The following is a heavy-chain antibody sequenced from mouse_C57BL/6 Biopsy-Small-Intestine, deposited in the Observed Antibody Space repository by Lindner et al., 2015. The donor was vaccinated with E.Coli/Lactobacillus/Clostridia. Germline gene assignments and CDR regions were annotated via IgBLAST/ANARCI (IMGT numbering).Heavy chain of an antibody. D-gene: IGHD2-1*01. CDR3: ARKDLLPMDY. CDR1: GYAFSSSW. J-gene: IGHJ4*01. V-gene: IGHV1-82*01. Sequence: VQLLESGPELVKPGASVKISCKASGYAFSSSWMNWMKQRPGKGLEWIGRIYPGDGDTNYNGKFKGKATLTADKSSSTAYMQLSSLTSEDSAVYFCARKDLLPMDYWGQGTSVTVSS. CDR2: IYPGDGDT.